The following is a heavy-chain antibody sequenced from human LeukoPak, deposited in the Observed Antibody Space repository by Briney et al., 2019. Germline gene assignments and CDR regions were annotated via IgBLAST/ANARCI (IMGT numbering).Heavy chain of an antibody. D-gene: IGHD6-19*01. Sequence: GGSLRLSCTVSGFTVSSNSMSWVRQAPGKGLEWVSYISSSGRTIYDADSVKGRFTISRDNAKNSLYLQMNSLRAEDTAVYYCARTSSGWRYFDYWGQGTLVTVSS. CDR2: ISSSGRTI. V-gene: IGHV3-11*04. CDR1: GFTVSSNS. CDR3: ARTSSGWRYFDY. J-gene: IGHJ4*02.